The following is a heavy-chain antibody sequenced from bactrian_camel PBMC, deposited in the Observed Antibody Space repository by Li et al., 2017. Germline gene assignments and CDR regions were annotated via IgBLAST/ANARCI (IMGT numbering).Heavy chain of an antibody. CDR1: AYTYSRQC. CDR3: AAVAEGRTVEGGVSLWTLFESGY. V-gene: IGHV3S33*01. CDR2: IDSRGTT. D-gene: IGHD3*01. J-gene: IGHJ4*01. Sequence: HVQLVESGGGSVQAGGSLKLSCVVSAYTYSRQCMGWVRQAPGKEREGVARIDSRGTTEYVDSVKGRFTVFKGNAGKTLHLQMNSLRPEDTAMYYCAAVAEGRTVEGGVSLWTLFESGYWGQGTQVTVS.